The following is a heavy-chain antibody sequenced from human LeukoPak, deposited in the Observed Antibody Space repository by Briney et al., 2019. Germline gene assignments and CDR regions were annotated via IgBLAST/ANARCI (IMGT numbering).Heavy chain of an antibody. CDR3: ARGGFGDGFDP. CDR1: GFTFSSYS. V-gene: IGHV3-48*01. J-gene: IGHJ5*02. CDR2: ISSSSSTT. D-gene: IGHD3-10*01. Sequence: GGSLRLSCAASGFTFSSYSMNWVCQAPGKGLEWVSYISSSSSTTYYADSVKGRFTISRDNSKNMLYLQMNSLRAEDTAVYYCARGGFGDGFDPWGQGTLVTVSS.